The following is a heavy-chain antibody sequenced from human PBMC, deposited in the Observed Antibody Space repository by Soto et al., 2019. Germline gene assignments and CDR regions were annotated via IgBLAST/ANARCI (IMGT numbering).Heavy chain of an antibody. CDR3: TRRYSEVYYYYGMDV. Sequence: PGGSLRLSCAASGFTFSGSAMHWVRQASGKGLEWVGRIRGKANSYATAYAASVKGRFTISRDDSKNTAYLQMNSLKTEDTAVYYCTRRYSEVYYYYGMDVWGQGTTVTVSS. CDR2: IRGKANSYAT. CDR1: GFTFSGSA. J-gene: IGHJ6*02. V-gene: IGHV3-73*01. D-gene: IGHD5-18*01.